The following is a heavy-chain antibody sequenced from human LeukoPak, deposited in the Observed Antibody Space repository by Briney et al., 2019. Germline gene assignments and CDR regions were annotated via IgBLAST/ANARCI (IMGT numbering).Heavy chain of an antibody. CDR2: ISGRGDST. J-gene: IGHJ4*01. Sequence: PGGSLRLSCAASGFTFSNYAMSRVRQTPGKGLEWVSGISGRGDSTVYADSVKGRFTISRDNSKNTLYLQMNSLRVEDTAIYFCAKDQGSGHGAYTWGTFDYWGLETLVTVSS. CDR3: AKDQGSGHGAYTWGTFDY. D-gene: IGHD3-16*01. V-gene: IGHV3-23*01. CDR1: GFTFSNYA.